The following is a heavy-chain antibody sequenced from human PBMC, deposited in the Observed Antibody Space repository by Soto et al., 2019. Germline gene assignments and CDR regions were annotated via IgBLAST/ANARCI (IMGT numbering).Heavy chain of an antibody. D-gene: IGHD2-15*01. CDR3: ARHRYCSGATCYHLDNWFDP. V-gene: IGHV4-34*01. J-gene: IGHJ5*02. CDR2: INHSGST. Sequence: PSETLSLTCAVYGGSFSGYYWSWIRQPPGKGLEWIGEINHSGSTNYNPSLKSRVTISVDTSKNQFSLNLNSVTAADTAVYYCARHRYCSGATCYHLDNWFDPWGQGTLVTVSS. CDR1: GGSFSGYY.